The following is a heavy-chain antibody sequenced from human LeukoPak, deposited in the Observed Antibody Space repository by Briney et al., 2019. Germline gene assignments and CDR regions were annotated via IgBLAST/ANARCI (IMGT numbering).Heavy chain of an antibody. J-gene: IGHJ5*02. CDR1: GFTFSTKS. CDR2: ITADSGTT. Sequence: GGSLRLSCAVSGFTFSTKSMNWVRQAPGKGLEWVSYITADSGTTYYADSVKGRFTISRDNAKNSLYLQMNSLRDEDTAVYYCARVGDGYPWGQGTLVTVSS. V-gene: IGHV3-48*02. CDR3: ARVGDGYP. D-gene: IGHD5-24*01.